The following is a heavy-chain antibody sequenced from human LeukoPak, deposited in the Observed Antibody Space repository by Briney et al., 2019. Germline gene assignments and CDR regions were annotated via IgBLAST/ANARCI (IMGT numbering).Heavy chain of an antibody. Sequence: RGSVTVSCTASGGTFNSYAITWVRQAPGQGPEWMAGIIPRFGTVNSAQKFQGRVTITADNSTRTAYMELSSLRSEDTAVYYCARNHIDAYYGMDVWGKGTTVTVSS. J-gene: IGHJ6*04. CDR3: ARNHIDAYYGMDV. CDR1: GGTFNSYA. CDR2: IIPRFGTV. D-gene: IGHD2-21*01. V-gene: IGHV1-69*06.